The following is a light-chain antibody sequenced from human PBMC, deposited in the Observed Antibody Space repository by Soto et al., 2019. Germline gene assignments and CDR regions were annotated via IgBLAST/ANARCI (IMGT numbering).Light chain of an antibody. Sequence: SYELTQPPSVSVSPGQTASITCSGANLGDRYACWYQQKPGQSPVLVIYLDTKRPSGIPERFSGSNSGSTATLTISGTQAMDEADYYCQAWDDTSGVVLGGGTKLTV. J-gene: IGLJ2*01. CDR2: LDT. V-gene: IGLV3-1*01. CDR1: NLGDRY. CDR3: QAWDDTSGVV.